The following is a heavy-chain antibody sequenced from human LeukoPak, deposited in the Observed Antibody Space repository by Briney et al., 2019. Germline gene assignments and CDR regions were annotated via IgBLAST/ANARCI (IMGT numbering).Heavy chain of an antibody. CDR1: GYSFISYD. J-gene: IGHJ5*02. V-gene: IGHV1-8*01. Sequence: ASVKVSCKASGYSFISYDINWVRQATGQGLEWMGWMKPNSGNTAYAQRFQGRVTMTMNTSISTAYMELSSLTSEDTAVYYCARGRCMGCGSCYGLNWFDPWGQGTLVTVSS. CDR2: MKPNSGNT. D-gene: IGHD2-15*01. CDR3: ARGRCMGCGSCYGLNWFDP.